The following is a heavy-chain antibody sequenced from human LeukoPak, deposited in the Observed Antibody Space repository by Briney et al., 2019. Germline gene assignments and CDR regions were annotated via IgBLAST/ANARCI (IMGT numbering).Heavy chain of an antibody. D-gene: IGHD3-10*01. Sequence: GESLKISCKGSGYSFTSYWIGWVRQMPGKGLEWMGIIYPGDSDTRYSPSFQGQVTISADKSISTAYLQWSSLKASDTAMYYCARPSMVRGVIRYWFDPWGRGTLVTVSS. CDR3: ARPSMVRGVIRYWFDP. V-gene: IGHV5-51*01. CDR1: GYSFTSYW. J-gene: IGHJ5*02. CDR2: IYPGDSDT.